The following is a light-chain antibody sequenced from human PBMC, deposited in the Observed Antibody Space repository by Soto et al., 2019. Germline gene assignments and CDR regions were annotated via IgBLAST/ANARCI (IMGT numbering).Light chain of an antibody. J-gene: IGKJ4*01. CDR3: KQLNSYPLT. CDR1: QGISSY. Sequence: DIQLTQSPSFLSASVGDRVTITCRASQGISSYLAWYQQKPGKAPKLLIYGASTLQNGVQSRFSGSGSGTEFTLTIRSLQPEDFATYYCKQLNSYPLTFGGGTKVDIK. V-gene: IGKV1-9*01. CDR2: GAS.